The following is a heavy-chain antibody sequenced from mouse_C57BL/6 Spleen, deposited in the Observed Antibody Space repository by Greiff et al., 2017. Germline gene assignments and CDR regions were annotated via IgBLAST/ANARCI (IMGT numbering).Heavy chain of an antibody. J-gene: IGHJ2*01. V-gene: IGHV1-80*01. CDR3: ARDVYFDY. CDR1: GYAFSSYW. Sequence: QVKLQQSGAELVKPGASVKISCTASGYAFSSYWMNWVKQTPGKGLEWIGQIYPGGGDTNYHGKVKGKVTLTADNASSTLYMQLSSLNSEGAAVYYCARDVYFDYWGQGTTLTVSS. CDR2: IYPGGGDT.